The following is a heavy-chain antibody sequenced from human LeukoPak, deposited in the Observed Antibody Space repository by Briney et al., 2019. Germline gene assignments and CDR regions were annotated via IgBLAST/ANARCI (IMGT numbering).Heavy chain of an antibody. CDR1: GFTFSSYA. V-gene: IGHV3-23*01. CDR3: ACPGIAAAGTRDY. CDR2: ISGSGGST. D-gene: IGHD6-13*01. J-gene: IGHJ4*02. Sequence: GGSLRLSCAASGFTFSSYAMSWVRQAPGKGLEWVSAISGSGGSTYYADSVKGRFTISRDNSKNTLYLQMNSLRDEDTAVYYCACPGIAAAGTRDYWGQGTLVTVSS.